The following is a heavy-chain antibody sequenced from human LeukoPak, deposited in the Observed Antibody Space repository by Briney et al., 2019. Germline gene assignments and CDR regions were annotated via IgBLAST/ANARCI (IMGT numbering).Heavy chain of an antibody. CDR2: IKPNSGGT. CDR3: ATSYVRERPGWFDP. J-gene: IGHJ5*02. V-gene: IGHV1-2*02. D-gene: IGHD1-26*01. CDR1: GYTFTGHS. Sequence: ASVKVSCKASGYTFTGHSMYWVRQAPGQGLEWMGWIKPNSGGTNYAQKFQGRVTMTEDTSTDTAYMELSSLRSEDTAVYYCATSYVRERPGWFDPWGQGTLVTVSS.